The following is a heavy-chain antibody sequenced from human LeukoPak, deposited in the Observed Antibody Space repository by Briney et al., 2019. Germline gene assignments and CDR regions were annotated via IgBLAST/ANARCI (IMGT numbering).Heavy chain of an antibody. D-gene: IGHD4-23*01. CDR2: ISSSSSYI. Sequence: GGSLRLSCAASGFTFSSYSMNWVRQAPGKGLEWVSSISSSSSYIYYADSVKGRFTISRDNSKNTLYLQMNSLRAEDTAVYYCARVVGGNLPPGWFDPWGQGTLVTVSS. J-gene: IGHJ5*02. CDR3: ARVVGGNLPPGWFDP. V-gene: IGHV3-21*04. CDR1: GFTFSSYS.